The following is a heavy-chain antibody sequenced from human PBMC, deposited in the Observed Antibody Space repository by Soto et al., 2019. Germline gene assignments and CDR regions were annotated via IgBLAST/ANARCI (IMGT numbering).Heavy chain of an antibody. V-gene: IGHV3-30*18. CDR1: GFTFSTYG. D-gene: IGHD6-19*01. CDR3: AKDRGNSGWYRALDY. Sequence: GGSLRLSCAASGFTFSTYGLHWVRQAPGKGLEWVAAVSYDGSNKYYADSVKGRFTVSRDNSKNTLYLQMNSLRAEDTAVYFCAKDRGNSGWYRALDYWGQGTLVTVSS. CDR2: VSYDGSNK. J-gene: IGHJ4*02.